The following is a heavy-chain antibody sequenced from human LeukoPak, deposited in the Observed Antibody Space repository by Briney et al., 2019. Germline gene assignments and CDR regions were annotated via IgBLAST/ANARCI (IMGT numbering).Heavy chain of an antibody. J-gene: IGHJ4*02. CDR2: INPSGGST. CDR3: ARITSLEGFDY. Sequence: ASVTVSCKASGYTFTSYYMHWVRQAPGQGLEGMGIINPSGGSTIYAQKFQGRVTMTRDTSTSTVYMELSSLRSEDTAVYYCARITSLEGFDYWGQGTLVTVSS. V-gene: IGHV1-46*01. D-gene: IGHD1-14*01. CDR1: GYTFTSYY.